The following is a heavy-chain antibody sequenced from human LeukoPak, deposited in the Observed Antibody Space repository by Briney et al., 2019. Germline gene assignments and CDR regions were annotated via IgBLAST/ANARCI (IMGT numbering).Heavy chain of an antibody. CDR2: ISGSGGST. D-gene: IGHD3-22*01. CDR3: AGSPGYYYDSSGYYDY. V-gene: IGHV3-23*01. CDR1: GFTFSSYW. Sequence: GGSLRLSCAASGFTFSSYWMSWVRQAPGKGLEWVSAISGSGGSTYYADSVKGRFTISRDNSKNTLYLQMNSLRAEDTAVYYCAGSPGYYYDSSGYYDYWGQGTLVTVSS. J-gene: IGHJ4*02.